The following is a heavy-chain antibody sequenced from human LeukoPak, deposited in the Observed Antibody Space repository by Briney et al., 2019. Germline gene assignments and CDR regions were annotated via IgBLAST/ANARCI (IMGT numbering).Heavy chain of an antibody. CDR1: GVTVSAYS. CDR2: IYSGDRT. Sequence: GGSLRLSCAASGVTVSAYSMGWVRQAPGKGLEWLSLIYSGDRTYHADSVKGRFTVSRDDSENTLSLQMNSLRVEDTALYFCARVVGASNDTVDYWGQGALVTVSS. V-gene: IGHV3-53*01. CDR3: ARVVGASNDTVDY. J-gene: IGHJ4*02. D-gene: IGHD1-26*01.